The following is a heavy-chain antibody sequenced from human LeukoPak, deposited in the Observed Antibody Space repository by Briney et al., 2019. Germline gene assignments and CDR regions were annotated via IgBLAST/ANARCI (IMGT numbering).Heavy chain of an antibody. J-gene: IGHJ4*02. CDR2: INAGNGNT. D-gene: IGHD2-15*01. CDR1: GYTFTSYA. CDR3: ARVGSCSGGSCVSGNHDFDY. Sequence: GGSLRLSCAASGYTFTSYAMHWVRQAPGQRLEWMGWINAGNGNTKYSQEFQGRVTITRDTSASTAYMELSSLRSEDRAVYYCARVGSCSGGSCVSGNHDFDYWGQGTLVTVSS. V-gene: IGHV1-3*03.